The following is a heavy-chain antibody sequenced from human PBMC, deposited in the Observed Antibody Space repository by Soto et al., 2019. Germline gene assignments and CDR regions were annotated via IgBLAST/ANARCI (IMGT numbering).Heavy chain of an antibody. V-gene: IGHV1-69*13. J-gene: IGHJ3*02. CDR1: GGTFSSYA. Sequence: GVSVKVSCKASGGTFSSYAISWVRQAPGQGLEWMGGIIPIFGTANYAQKFQGRVTITADESTSTAYMELSSLRSEDTAVYYCAAQVGATRDDAFDIWGQGTMVTVSS. CDR2: IIPIFGTA. CDR3: AAQVGATRDDAFDI. D-gene: IGHD1-26*01.